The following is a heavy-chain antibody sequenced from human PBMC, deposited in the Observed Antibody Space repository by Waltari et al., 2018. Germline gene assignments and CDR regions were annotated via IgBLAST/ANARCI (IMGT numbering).Heavy chain of an antibody. D-gene: IGHD3-10*01. J-gene: IGHJ6*03. V-gene: IGHV4-34*01. CDR1: GGSFSGYY. CDR2: INHSGST. CDR3: ARGRWYYYGSGSPRSYYYYYMDV. Sequence: QVQLQQWGAGLLKPSETLSLTCAVYGGSFSGYYWSWIRQPPGKGLEWIGEINHSGSTNYNPSLKSRVTISVDTSKNQFSLKLSSVTAADTAVYYCARGRWYYYGSGSPRSYYYYYMDVWGKGTTVTISS.